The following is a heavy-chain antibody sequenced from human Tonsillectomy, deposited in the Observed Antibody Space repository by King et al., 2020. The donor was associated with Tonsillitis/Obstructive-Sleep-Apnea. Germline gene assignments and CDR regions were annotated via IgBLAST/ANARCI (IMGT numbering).Heavy chain of an antibody. V-gene: IGHV3-7*04. Sequence: VQLVESGGGLVQTGGSLRLSCVGSGLTLSTHWMSWVRQAPGKGLEWVAKINEDGGQKDYVDSGKGRFTISRDNAKNSLYLQMNSLRVEDTAMYFCARDSGWFRFDYWGQGTLVTVPS. CDR2: INEDGGQK. D-gene: IGHD6-19*01. CDR3: ARDSGWFRFDY. J-gene: IGHJ4*02. CDR1: GLTLSTHW.